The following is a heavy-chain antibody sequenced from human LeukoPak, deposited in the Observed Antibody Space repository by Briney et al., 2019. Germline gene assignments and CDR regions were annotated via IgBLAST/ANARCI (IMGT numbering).Heavy chain of an antibody. Sequence: GGSLRLSCAASGFTFSGYSMNWVRQAPGKGLEWLSYISSSNAIHYADSVKGRFTISRDKTKNSLYLQMNDLRDEDTAVYFCARDRDRSTESYGMDVWGQGTTVTVSS. J-gene: IGHJ6*02. D-gene: IGHD2/OR15-2a*01. V-gene: IGHV3-48*02. CDR1: GFTFSGYS. CDR2: ISSSNAI. CDR3: ARDRDRSTESYGMDV.